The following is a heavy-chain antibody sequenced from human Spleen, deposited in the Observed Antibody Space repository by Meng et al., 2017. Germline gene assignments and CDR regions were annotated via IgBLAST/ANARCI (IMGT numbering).Heavy chain of an antibody. Sequence: GSLRLSCAVYGGSFSGYYWNWIRQPPGKRLEWIGDINHSGSINYNPSLKSRVTISVDTSKNHFSLKLSSVTAADTAVYYCARSYSYSSDAFDIWGQGTMVTVSS. CDR3: ARSYSYSSDAFDI. D-gene: IGHD3-16*01. V-gene: IGHV4-34*01. CDR1: GGSFSGYY. J-gene: IGHJ3*02. CDR2: INHSGSI.